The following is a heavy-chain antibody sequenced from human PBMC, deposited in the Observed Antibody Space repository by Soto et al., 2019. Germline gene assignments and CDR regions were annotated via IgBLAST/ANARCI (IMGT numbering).Heavy chain of an antibody. CDR3: ARDLYSNYDYYYYGMDV. CDR2: ISYDGSNK. CDR1: GFTFSSYA. D-gene: IGHD4-4*01. Sequence: QVQLVESGGGVVQPGRSLRLSCAASGFTFSSYAMHWVRQAPGKGLEWVAVISYDGSNKYYADSVKGRFTISRDNSKNTLYLQMNSLRAEDTAVYYCARDLYSNYDYYYYGMDVWGQGTTVTVSS. V-gene: IGHV3-30-3*01. J-gene: IGHJ6*02.